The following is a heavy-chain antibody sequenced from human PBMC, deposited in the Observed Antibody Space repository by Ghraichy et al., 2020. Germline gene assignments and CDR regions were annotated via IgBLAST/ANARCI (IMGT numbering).Heavy chain of an antibody. Sequence: TLSLTCTVSGGSISSDYWSWIRQPPGKGLEWIGYTYYVGSASYNPSLKSRVTMSIDTSKNQFSLKLSSMTAADTAVYYCTRAKVPSSSFGMDVWGQGTTVTVSS. CDR2: TYYVGSA. CDR1: GGSISSDY. D-gene: IGHD6-13*01. CDR3: TRAKVPSSSFGMDV. V-gene: IGHV4-59*01. J-gene: IGHJ6*02.